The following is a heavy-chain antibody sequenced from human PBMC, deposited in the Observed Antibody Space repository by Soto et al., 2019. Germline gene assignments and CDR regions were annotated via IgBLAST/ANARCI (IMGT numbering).Heavy chain of an antibody. D-gene: IGHD5-18*01. J-gene: IGHJ4*02. Sequence: QVQLVQSGADVRKPGASVKVSCKTSGYTFTGHYIHWVRQAPGQGLEWMGWINPNTGDINYAEKFQGRVTMTRDTSISTAYMELSRLRSDDTAVYYCTRGYTSGSFDNWAQGTLVTVSS. CDR1: GYTFTGHY. V-gene: IGHV1-2*02. CDR2: INPNTGDI. CDR3: TRGYTSGSFDN.